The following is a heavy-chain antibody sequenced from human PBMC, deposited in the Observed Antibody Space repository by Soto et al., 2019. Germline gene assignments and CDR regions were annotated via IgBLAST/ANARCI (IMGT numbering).Heavy chain of an antibody. CDR3: ARESYGSGSYFYYYYMDV. CDR1: GGSISSYY. V-gene: IGHV4-59*01. D-gene: IGHD3-10*01. Sequence: QVQLQESGPGLVKPSETLSLTCTVSGGSISSYYWSWIRQPPGKGLEWIGYIYYSGSTNYNPSLKSRVTISVDTSKNHFSLKMRSVTAADTAVYYCARESYGSGSYFYYYYMDVWGKGTTVTVSS. J-gene: IGHJ6*03. CDR2: IYYSGST.